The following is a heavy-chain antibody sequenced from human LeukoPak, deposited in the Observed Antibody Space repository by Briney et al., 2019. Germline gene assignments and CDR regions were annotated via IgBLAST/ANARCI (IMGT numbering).Heavy chain of an antibody. D-gene: IGHD3-10*01. V-gene: IGHV3-30*03. CDR3: ARDSRYYYGSDYYFDS. Sequence: GGSLRLSCAASGFTFSSYSMNWVRQAPGKGLEWVAAVSSDGSNKYYADSVKGRFTISRDNSKNTLHLQMNSLRAEETAIYYCARDSRYYYGSDYYFDSWGQGTLVTVSS. CDR1: GFTFSSYS. J-gene: IGHJ4*02. CDR2: VSSDGSNK.